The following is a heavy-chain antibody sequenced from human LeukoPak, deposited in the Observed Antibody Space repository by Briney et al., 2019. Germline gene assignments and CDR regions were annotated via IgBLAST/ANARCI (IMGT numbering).Heavy chain of an antibody. J-gene: IGHJ4*02. D-gene: IGHD6-19*01. CDR2: ISESGTT. CDR1: GGSISSSLHY. CDR3: ARYSGSYFDY. Sequence: PSETLSLTCSVSGGSISSSLHYWAWTRQPPGKGLEWLATISESGTTYYNPSLKSRVTISVDTSKNQLSLNLGSVTAADTAVYYCARYSGSYFDYWGQGALVTVSS. V-gene: IGHV4-39*01.